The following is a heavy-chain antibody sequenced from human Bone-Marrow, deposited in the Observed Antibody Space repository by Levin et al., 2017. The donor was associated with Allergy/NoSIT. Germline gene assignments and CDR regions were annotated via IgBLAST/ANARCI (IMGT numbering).Heavy chain of an antibody. CDR3: ARTDVDTAMVSPDYYYYYGMDV. CDR2: IYPGDSDT. J-gene: IGHJ6*02. Sequence: GESLKISCKGSGYSFTSYWIGWVRQMPGKGLEWMGIIYPGDSDTRYSPSFQGQVTIPADKSISTAYLQWSSLKASDTAMYYCARTDVDTAMVSPDYYYYYGMDVWGQGTTVTVSS. V-gene: IGHV5-51*01. D-gene: IGHD5-18*01. CDR1: GYSFTSYW.